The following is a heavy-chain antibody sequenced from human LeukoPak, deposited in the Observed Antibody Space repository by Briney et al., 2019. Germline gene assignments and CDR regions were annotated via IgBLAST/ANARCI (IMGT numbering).Heavy chain of an antibody. CDR2: IKHDGSAN. V-gene: IGHV3-7*01. Sequence: KGLEWVANIKHDGSANYYVDSVKGRFTISRDNAKNSLYLQMNSLRAEDTAVYYCSRAEDYWGQGTRVTVSS. J-gene: IGHJ4*02. CDR3: SRAEDY.